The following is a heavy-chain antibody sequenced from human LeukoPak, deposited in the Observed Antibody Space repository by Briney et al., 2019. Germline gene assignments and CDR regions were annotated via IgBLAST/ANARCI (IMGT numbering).Heavy chain of an antibody. J-gene: IGHJ1*01. V-gene: IGHV4-39*01. CDR1: GGSISSSSYY. CDR2: IYYSGST. CDR3: ARHGYSSSPQYFQH. Sequence: SETLSLTCTVSGGSISSSSYYWGWIRQPPGKGLEWIGSIYYSGSTYYNPSLKSRVTISVDTSKNQFSLKLSSVTAADTAVYYCARHGYSSSPQYFQHWGQGTLVTVSS. D-gene: IGHD6-6*01.